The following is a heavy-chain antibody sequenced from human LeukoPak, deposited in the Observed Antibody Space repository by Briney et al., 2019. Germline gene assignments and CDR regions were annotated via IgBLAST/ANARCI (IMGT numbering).Heavy chain of an antibody. Sequence: PGGSLRLSCAASGFTFSSYGMHWVRQAPGKGLEWVAVIWYDGSNKYYADSVKGRFTISRDNSKNTLYLQMNSLRAEDTAVYYCATFEARALAVAGTGAFDIWGQGTMVTVSS. D-gene: IGHD6-19*01. CDR2: IWYDGSNK. J-gene: IGHJ3*02. CDR3: ATFEARALAVAGTGAFDI. CDR1: GFTFSSYG. V-gene: IGHV3-33*01.